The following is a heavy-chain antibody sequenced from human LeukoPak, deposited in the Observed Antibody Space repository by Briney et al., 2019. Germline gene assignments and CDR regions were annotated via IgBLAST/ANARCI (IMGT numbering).Heavy chain of an antibody. J-gene: IGHJ5*02. CDR1: RDSISGYS. CDR3: VRGPYGASISKWFDP. V-gene: IGHV4-59*01. Sequence: SETLSLTCTVSRDSISGYSWSWIRQSPGGGLEWIGYIYYSGDTAYNPSLRSRVTMSVDTSKNQFSLQLRSMTTADTAVYFCVRGPYGASISKWFDPWGQGTQVIVSP. D-gene: IGHD4/OR15-4a*01. CDR2: IYYSGDT.